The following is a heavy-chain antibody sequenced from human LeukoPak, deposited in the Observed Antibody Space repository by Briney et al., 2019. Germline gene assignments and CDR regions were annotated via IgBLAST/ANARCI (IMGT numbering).Heavy chain of an antibody. CDR2: INHSGST. CDR3: ARGYDSSGYYYPPKY. D-gene: IGHD3-22*01. CDR1: GGSFSGYY. V-gene: IGHV4-34*01. J-gene: IGHJ4*02. Sequence: PSETLSLTCAVYGGSFSGYYWSWIRQPPGKGLEWIGEINHSGSTNYTPSLKSRVTISVDTSKNQFSLKLSSVTAADTAVYYCARGYDSSGYYYPPKYWGQGTLVTVSS.